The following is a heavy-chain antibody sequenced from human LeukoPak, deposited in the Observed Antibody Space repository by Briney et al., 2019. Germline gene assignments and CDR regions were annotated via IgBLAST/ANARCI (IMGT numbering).Heavy chain of an antibody. Sequence: GGSLRLSCAASGFTFSSYEMNWVRQAPGKGLEWVSAISGSGGSTYYADSVKGRFTISRDNSKNTLSLQMNSLRAEDTALYYCAGQGGVGGYWGQGTLVTVSS. V-gene: IGHV3-23*01. CDR3: AGQGGVGGY. D-gene: IGHD2-8*02. J-gene: IGHJ4*02. CDR1: GFTFSSYE. CDR2: ISGSGGST.